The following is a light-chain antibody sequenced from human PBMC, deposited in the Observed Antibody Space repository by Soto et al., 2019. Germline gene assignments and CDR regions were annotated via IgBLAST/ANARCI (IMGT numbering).Light chain of an antibody. CDR3: QQYDNWPPYT. J-gene: IGKJ2*01. Sequence: EMVMTQSPATRSVSPGERATLSCRVSQSVRSNLAWYQQKPGQAPRLLIYDASTRATGVSARFSGSGSGTEFTLTISSLQSEDFAIYYCQQYDNWPPYTFGQGTKLEIK. CDR1: QSVRSN. V-gene: IGKV3-15*01. CDR2: DAS.